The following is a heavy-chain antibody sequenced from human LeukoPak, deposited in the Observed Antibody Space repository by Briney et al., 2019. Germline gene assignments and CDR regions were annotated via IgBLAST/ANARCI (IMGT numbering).Heavy chain of an antibody. D-gene: IGHD3-3*01. CDR3: AREVRSAHYFDY. V-gene: IGHV3-33*01. Sequence: GGSLRLSCAASGFTFSSYGMHWVRQAPGKGLEWVAVIWYDGSNKYYADSVKGRFTISRDNAKNSLYLQMNSLRAEDTAVYYCAREVRSAHYFDYWGQGTLVTVSS. CDR1: GFTFSSYG. CDR2: IWYDGSNK. J-gene: IGHJ4*02.